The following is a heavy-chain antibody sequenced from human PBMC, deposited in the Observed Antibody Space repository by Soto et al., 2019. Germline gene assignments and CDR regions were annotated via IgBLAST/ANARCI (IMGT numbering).Heavy chain of an antibody. CDR3: ARDPFDGIDV. J-gene: IGHJ6*02. CDR2: IYYTGNT. V-gene: IGHV4-30-4*01. Sequence: SETLSLTCSVSGGSISIGDNYWSWIRQSPGKGLEWIGYIYYTGNTYYNPSLESRVSISVDTSKNQFSLKLSSVTAADTAVYYCARDPFDGIDVWGQGTTVTVPS. CDR1: GGSISIGDNY.